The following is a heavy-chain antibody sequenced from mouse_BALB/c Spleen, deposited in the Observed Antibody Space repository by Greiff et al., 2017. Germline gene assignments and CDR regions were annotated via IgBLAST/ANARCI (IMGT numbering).Heavy chain of an antibody. CDR3: AREGYDGSWFAY. CDR1: GYAFSSYW. J-gene: IGHJ3*01. CDR2: IYPGDGDT. Sequence: QVQLKESGAELVRPGSSVKISCKASGYAFSSYWMNWVKQRPGQGLEWIGQIYPGDGDTNYNGKFKGKATLTADKSSSTAYMQLSSLTSEDSAVYFCAREGYDGSWFAYWGQGTLVTVSA. V-gene: IGHV1-80*01. D-gene: IGHD2-14*01.